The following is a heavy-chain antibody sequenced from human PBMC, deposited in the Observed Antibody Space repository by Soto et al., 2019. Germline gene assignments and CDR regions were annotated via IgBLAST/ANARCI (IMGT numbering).Heavy chain of an antibody. V-gene: IGHV4-59*08. D-gene: IGHD3-10*01. Sequence: QVQLQESGPGLVKPSETLSLTCTVSDDSSSSYKWSWIRQPPGRRLEWIGYIDSSGGTSYNPSLQRRVPIXVXTXXKQFSLKLSSVTAADTAVYYCVRQGFGRLHGLVDVWGQGNTVTVSS. CDR2: IDSSGGT. J-gene: IGHJ6*02. CDR1: DDSSSSYK. CDR3: VRQGFGRLHGLVDV.